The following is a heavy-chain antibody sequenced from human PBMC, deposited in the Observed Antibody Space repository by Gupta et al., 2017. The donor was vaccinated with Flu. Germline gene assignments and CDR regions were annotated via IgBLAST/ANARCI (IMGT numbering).Heavy chain of an antibody. Sequence: TFSSYAMSWVRQAPGKGLEWVSAISGSGVRTFYTDSVKGRFTISRDNSKNTLYLQMNSLRVEDTAVYYCAKFNTFDSSGYYSYFDSWGQGALVTVSS. CDR3: AKFNTFDSSGYYSYFDS. CDR2: ISGSGVRT. D-gene: IGHD3-22*01. J-gene: IGHJ4*02. V-gene: IGHV3-23*01. CDR1: TFSSYA.